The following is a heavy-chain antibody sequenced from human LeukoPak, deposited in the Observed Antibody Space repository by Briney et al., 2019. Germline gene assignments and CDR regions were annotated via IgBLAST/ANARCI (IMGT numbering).Heavy chain of an antibody. J-gene: IGHJ4*02. CDR1: GFTFSEYI. D-gene: IGHD5-24*01. V-gene: IGHV3-11*06. CDR3: ATDYKYAFVN. Sequence: KTGGSLRLSCAASGFTFSEYIMSWVRQAPRKGMEWISYIGIDSGNTNYADSVKGRFTISGDKAKNSLYLQMNSPRVEDTAVYYCATDYKYAFVNGGQGTLVTVSA. CDR2: IGIDSGNT.